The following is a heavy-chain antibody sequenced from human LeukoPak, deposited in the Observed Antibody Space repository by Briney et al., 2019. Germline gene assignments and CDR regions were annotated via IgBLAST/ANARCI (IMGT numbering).Heavy chain of an antibody. D-gene: IGHD6-19*01. Sequence: GGSLRLSCAASGFTFSRYAMHWVRQAPGKGLDWVAVISYDGSDKYYGDSVKGRFTISRDNSKNTLYLQMNSLRAEDTAVYYCARVVVAATLGNWFDPWSQGTLVTVSS. V-gene: IGHV3-30-3*01. J-gene: IGHJ5*02. CDR3: ARVVVAATLGNWFDP. CDR1: GFTFSRYA. CDR2: ISYDGSDK.